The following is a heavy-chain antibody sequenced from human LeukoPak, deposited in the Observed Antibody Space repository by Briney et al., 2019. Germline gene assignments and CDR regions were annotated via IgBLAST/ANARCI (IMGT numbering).Heavy chain of an antibody. J-gene: IGHJ4*02. CDR3: ARDQGGSFDY. CDR2: IYSGGST. CDR1: GFTFSSYW. Sequence: GGSLRLSCAASGFTFSSYWMSWVRQAPGKGLEWVSVIYSGGSTYYADSVKGRFTISRDNSKNTLYLQMNSLRAEDTAVYYCARDQGGSFDYWGQGTLVTVSS. V-gene: IGHV3-66*02. D-gene: IGHD2-15*01.